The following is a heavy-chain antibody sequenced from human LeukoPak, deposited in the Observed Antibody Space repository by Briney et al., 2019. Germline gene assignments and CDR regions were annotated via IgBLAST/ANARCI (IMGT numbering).Heavy chain of an antibody. V-gene: IGHV1-18*01. J-gene: IGHJ4*02. Sequence: ASVKVSCKASGYTFTSYGISWVRQAPGQGFEWMGWISAYNGNTNYAQKLQGRVTMTADTSTSTAYMELRSLRSDDTAVYYCARVPPREYSYGYTAYDYWGQGTLVTVSS. CDR3: ARVPPREYSYGYTAYDY. CDR2: ISAYNGNT. D-gene: IGHD5-18*01. CDR1: GYTFTSYG.